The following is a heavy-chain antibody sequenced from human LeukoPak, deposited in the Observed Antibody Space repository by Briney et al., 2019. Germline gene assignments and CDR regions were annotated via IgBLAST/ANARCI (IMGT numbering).Heavy chain of an antibody. CDR1: GFDFPSYW. CDR2: IKGDGSEE. J-gene: IGHJ5*02. D-gene: IGHD1-1*01. V-gene: IGHV3-7*01. CDR3: ARGPGRFDP. Sequence: GGSLRLSCTASGFDFPSYWMSWVRQAPGKGLEWVANIKGDGSEEYYVDSVKGRFTISRDNAENSLFLQMNSLRVEDTAVYYCARGPGRFDPWGQGTLVTVSS.